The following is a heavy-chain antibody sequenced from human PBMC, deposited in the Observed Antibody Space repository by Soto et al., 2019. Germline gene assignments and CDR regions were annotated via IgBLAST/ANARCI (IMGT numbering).Heavy chain of an antibody. J-gene: IGHJ6*02. CDR3: ACVESTETEYYNGMDD. CDR1: GDSVSSNSAG. D-gene: IGHD1-26*01. Sequence: SQPLSLTCVISGDSVSSNSAGWNWIRQSPSRGLEWLGRTFYRSKWYNDYAVSLKGRISINADTSKNQFSLQLNSVTPEDTAVYYCACVESTETEYYNGMDDWGQGAMLNVFS. V-gene: IGHV6-1*01. CDR2: TFYRSKWYN.